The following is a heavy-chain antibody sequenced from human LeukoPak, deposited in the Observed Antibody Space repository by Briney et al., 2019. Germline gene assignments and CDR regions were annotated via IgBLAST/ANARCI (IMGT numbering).Heavy chain of an antibody. Sequence: GGSLRLSCAASGFTFSSYWMSWVRQAPGKGLEWVANIKQDGSEKYYVDSAKGRFTISRGNAKNSLYLQMNSLRAEDTAVYYCASLGGTTTSDYWGQGTLVTVSS. CDR1: GFTFSSYW. J-gene: IGHJ4*02. CDR3: ASLGGTTTSDY. V-gene: IGHV3-7*01. CDR2: IKQDGSEK. D-gene: IGHD4-17*01.